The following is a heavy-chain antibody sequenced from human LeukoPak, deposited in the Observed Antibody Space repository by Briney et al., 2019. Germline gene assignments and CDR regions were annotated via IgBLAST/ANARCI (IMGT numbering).Heavy chain of an antibody. V-gene: IGHV3-66*01. D-gene: IGHD3/OR15-3a*01. CDR1: GFTVNSNY. CDR3: ARAVHYSGGLDFDY. J-gene: IGHJ4*02. Sequence: GGSLRLSCAASGFTVNSNYMSWVRQAPGKGLEWVSVIYSGGSTYYAGSVKRRFTISRDNSKNTLYLQMNSLRAEDTAVYYCARAVHYSGGLDFDYWGQGTLVTVSS. CDR2: IYSGGST.